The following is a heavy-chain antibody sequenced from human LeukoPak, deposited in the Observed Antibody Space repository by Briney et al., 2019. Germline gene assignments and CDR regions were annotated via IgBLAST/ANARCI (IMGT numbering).Heavy chain of an antibody. CDR1: ANTFTGYY. CDR3: ARPMTGTGLTYYYYGMDI. D-gene: IGHD1-1*01. CDR2: INPNSGGT. V-gene: IGHV1-2*02. Sequence: ASVKVSCKASANTFTGYYMHWVRQAPGQGLEWLGWINPNSGGTHYAQKFQGRVTVTRDTSISTAYMELNSLRSEDTALYYCARPMTGTGLTYYYYGMDIWGQGTTVTVSS. J-gene: IGHJ6*02.